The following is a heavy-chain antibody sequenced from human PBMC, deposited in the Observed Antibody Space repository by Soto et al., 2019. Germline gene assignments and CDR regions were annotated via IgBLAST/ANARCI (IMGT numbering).Heavy chain of an antibody. D-gene: IGHD1-1*01. J-gene: IGHJ3*02. CDR1: GGSISSYY. V-gene: IGHV4-59*08. CDR3: ARRTPILDDAFDI. Sequence: SETISLTCSVSGGSISSYYWSWIRQPPGKGLEWIGYIYYSGSTNYNPSLKSRVTISVDTSKNQFSLKLSSVTAADTAVYYCARRTPILDDAFDIWGQGTMVTVSS. CDR2: IYYSGST.